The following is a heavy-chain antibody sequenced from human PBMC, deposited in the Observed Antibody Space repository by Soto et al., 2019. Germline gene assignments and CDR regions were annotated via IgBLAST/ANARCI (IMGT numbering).Heavy chain of an antibody. Sequence: QVQLVQSGAEVKKPGASVKVSCKASGYTFTSYGISWVRQAPGQGLEWMGWISAYNGNTNYAQKLQGRVTKTTDTATSTAYMELWGLTSDHTAVYYCARGWAQNSSSLYLRYWGQGTMVTVSS. V-gene: IGHV1-18*01. D-gene: IGHD6-13*01. J-gene: IGHJ4*02. CDR1: GYTFTSYG. CDR2: ISAYNGNT. CDR3: ARGWAQNSSSLYLRY.